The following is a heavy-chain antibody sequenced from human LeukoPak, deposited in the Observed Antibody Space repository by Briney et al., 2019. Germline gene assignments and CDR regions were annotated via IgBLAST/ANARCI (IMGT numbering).Heavy chain of an antibody. V-gene: IGHV4-59*01. CDR3: ARSTKNSSGWYGAHTDWYFDL. CDR2: IYYSGST. Sequence: SETLSLTCTVSGGSIGSYYWSWIRQPPGKGLEWIGYIYYSGSTNYNPSLKSRVTISADTSKNQFSLKLSSVTAADTAVCYCARSTKNSSGWYGAHTDWYFDLWGCGTLVTVSS. J-gene: IGHJ2*01. CDR1: GGSIGSYY. D-gene: IGHD6-19*01.